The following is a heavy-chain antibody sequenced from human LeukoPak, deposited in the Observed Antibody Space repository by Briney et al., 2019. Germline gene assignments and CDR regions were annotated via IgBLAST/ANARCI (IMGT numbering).Heavy chain of an antibody. J-gene: IGHJ4*02. CDR3: ARDARGIPSDY. D-gene: IGHD2-15*01. V-gene: IGHV1-3*01. CDR2: INAGNGNT. Sequence: ASVKVSCKASGYTFTSYAMHWVRQAPGQRLEWMGWINAGNGNTKYSQKFQGRVTITRDTSASTAYMELRSLRSDDTAVYYCARDARGIPSDYWGQGTLVTVSS. CDR1: GYTFTSYA.